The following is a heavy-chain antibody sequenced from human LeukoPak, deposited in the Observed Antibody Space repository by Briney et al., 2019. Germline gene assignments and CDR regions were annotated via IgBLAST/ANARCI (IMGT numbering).Heavy chain of an antibody. CDR2: INWNGGST. V-gene: IGHV3-20*04. J-gene: IGHJ3*02. Sequence: GGSLRLSCAASGFTFDDYGMSWVCQAPGKGLEWVSGINWNGGSTGYADSVKGRFTISRDNAKNSLYLQMNSLRAEDTALYYCARGKAIFGVVVDAFDIWGQGTMVTVSS. D-gene: IGHD3-3*01. CDR3: ARGKAIFGVVVDAFDI. CDR1: GFTFDDYG.